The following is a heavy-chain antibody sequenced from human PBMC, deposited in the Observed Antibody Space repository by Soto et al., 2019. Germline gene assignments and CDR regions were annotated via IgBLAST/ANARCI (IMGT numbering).Heavy chain of an antibody. Sequence: GGSLRLSCAASGFTFSSYAMSWVRQAPGKGLEWVSAISGSGGSTYYADSVKGRFTISRDNSKNTLYLQMNSLRAEDTAVYYCAKDDPLPQLVPRFHRGSLPRDAFDIWGQGTMVTVSS. CDR1: GFTFSSYA. CDR3: AKDDPLPQLVPRFHRGSLPRDAFDI. CDR2: ISGSGGST. J-gene: IGHJ3*02. D-gene: IGHD6-13*01. V-gene: IGHV3-23*01.